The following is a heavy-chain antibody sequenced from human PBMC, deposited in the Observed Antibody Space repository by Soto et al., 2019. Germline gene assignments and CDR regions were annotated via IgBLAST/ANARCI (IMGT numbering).Heavy chain of an antibody. D-gene: IGHD3-10*01. Sequence: GESLKISCKGSGYSFTSYWIGWVRQMPGKGLEWMGIIYPGDSDTRYSPSFHGQVTISADKSISTASLQWGSLKASDTARYSCATDQGVAFDIWGQGTMVTVSS. CDR1: GYSFTSYW. CDR2: IYPGDSDT. CDR3: ATDQGVAFDI. V-gene: IGHV5-51*01. J-gene: IGHJ3*02.